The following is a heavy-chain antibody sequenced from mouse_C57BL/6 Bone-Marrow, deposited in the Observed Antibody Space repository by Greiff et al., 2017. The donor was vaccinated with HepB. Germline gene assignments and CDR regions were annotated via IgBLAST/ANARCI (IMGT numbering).Heavy chain of an antibody. Sequence: VQLQQSGTVLARPGASVKMSCKTSGYTFTSYWMHWVKQRPGQGLEWIGAIYPGNSDTSYNQKFKGKAKLTAVTSASTAYMELSSLTNEDSAVYYCTEEVYYGSSYWFAYWGQGTLVTVSA. CDR1: GYTFTSYW. V-gene: IGHV1-5*01. J-gene: IGHJ3*01. D-gene: IGHD1-1*01. CDR3: TEEVYYGSSYWFAY. CDR2: IYPGNSDT.